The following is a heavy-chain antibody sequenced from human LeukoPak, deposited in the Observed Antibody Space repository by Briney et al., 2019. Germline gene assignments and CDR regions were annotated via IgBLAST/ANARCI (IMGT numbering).Heavy chain of an antibody. CDR2: IYYGGPT. CDR1: GGSISTGNW. V-gene: IGHV4-4*02. CDR3: ARGEDSSSWLVEY. D-gene: IGHD6-13*01. J-gene: IGHJ4*02. Sequence: SETLSLTCAVSGGSISTGNWWSWVRQPPGKGLEWIGEIYYGGPTNYNPSLKSRVTISVDKSKNQFSLKLSSVTAADTAVYYCARGEDSSSWLVEYWGQGTLVTVSS.